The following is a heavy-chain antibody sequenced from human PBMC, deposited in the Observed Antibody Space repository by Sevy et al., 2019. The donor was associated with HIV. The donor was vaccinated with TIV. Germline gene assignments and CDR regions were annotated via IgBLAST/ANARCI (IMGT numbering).Heavy chain of an antibody. V-gene: IGHV3-48*02. J-gene: IGHJ4*02. CDR1: GFTFSSYS. CDR2: ISSSSSTI. D-gene: IGHD3-22*01. CDR3: ARDLYYYDSSGYINYFDY. Sequence: GGSLRLSCAASGFTFSSYSMNWVRQAPGKGLEWVSYISSSSSTIYYADSAKGRFTISRDNAKNSLYLQMNSLRDEDTAVYYCARDLYYYDSSGYINYFDYWGQGTLVTVSS.